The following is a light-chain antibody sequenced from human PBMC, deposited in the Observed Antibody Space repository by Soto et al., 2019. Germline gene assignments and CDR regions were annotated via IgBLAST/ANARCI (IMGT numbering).Light chain of an antibody. CDR2: GAS. J-gene: IGKJ1*01. Sequence: EIVMTQSPATLSVSPGERATLSCRASQSVAANLAWYQQKPGQAPRLLISGASTRATGIPARFSGSGSGTDFTLTISRLEPEDFAVYYCQQYGSSPWTFGQGTKVDIK. CDR1: QSVAAN. CDR3: QQYGSSPWT. V-gene: IGKV3-15*01.